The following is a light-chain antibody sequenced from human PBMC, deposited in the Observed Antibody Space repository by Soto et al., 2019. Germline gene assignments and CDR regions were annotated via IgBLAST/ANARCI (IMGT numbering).Light chain of an antibody. CDR3: QQLNSFPH. V-gene: IGKV1-9*01. CDR2: AAS. J-gene: IGKJ3*01. Sequence: DIQLTQSPSFLSASIGDRVTITCRASQPIATYLGWYHQKPGKAPKLLIYAASTLHNGVPSRFSGSGSGTEFSLTISSLQPEDFGTYYCQQLNSFPHFGPGTKVDIK. CDR1: QPIATY.